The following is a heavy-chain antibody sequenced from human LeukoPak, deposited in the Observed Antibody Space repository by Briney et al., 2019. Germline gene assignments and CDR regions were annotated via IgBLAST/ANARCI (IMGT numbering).Heavy chain of an antibody. CDR3: ARGRETAYCGGDCYSYYFDY. J-gene: IGHJ4*02. D-gene: IGHD2-21*02. CDR1: GFTFSSYE. CDR2: ISSSGSTI. Sequence: GGSLRLSCAASGFTFSSYELNWVRQAPGKGLEWVSYISSSGSTIYYADSVKGRFTISRGNAKNSLYLQMNSLRAEDTAVYYCARGRETAYCGGDCYSYYFDYWGQGTLVTVSS. V-gene: IGHV3-48*03.